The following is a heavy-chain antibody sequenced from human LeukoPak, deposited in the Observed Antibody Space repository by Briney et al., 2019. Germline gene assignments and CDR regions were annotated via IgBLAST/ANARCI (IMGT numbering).Heavy chain of an antibody. CDR1: GFPFSGYG. CDR2: VWYDGSNK. CDR3: ASCKDGYNYFGY. Sequence: PGGSLRLSCAASGFPFSGYGIHWIRQAPGKGLEWVALVWYDGSNKFFADSVKGRFTISRDNSKNTIYLQMNSLRAEDTAVYYCASCKDGYNYFGYWGQGTLVTVSS. J-gene: IGHJ4*02. D-gene: IGHD5-24*01. V-gene: IGHV3-33*01.